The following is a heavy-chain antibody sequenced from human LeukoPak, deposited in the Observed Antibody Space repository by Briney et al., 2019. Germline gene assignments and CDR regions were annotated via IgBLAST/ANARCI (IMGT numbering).Heavy chain of an antibody. J-gene: IGHJ4*02. Sequence: SETLSLTGTVSGGSISSDYWTWIRQPPGKGLEWIGYIDYSGSTNYNSSLKSRVSIAVHTSKKQFSLKVSSVTAADTAVYYCARGKVARFDYWGQGTLVTVSS. V-gene: IGHV4-59*01. D-gene: IGHD2-15*01. CDR2: IDYSGST. CDR3: ARGKVARFDY. CDR1: GGSISSDY.